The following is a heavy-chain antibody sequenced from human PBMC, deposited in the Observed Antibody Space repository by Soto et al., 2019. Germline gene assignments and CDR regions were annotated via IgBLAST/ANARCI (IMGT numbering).Heavy chain of an antibody. CDR1: GGSISSYY. CDR2: IYYSGST. Sequence: QVQLQESGPGLVKPSETLSLTCTVSGGSISSYYWSWIRQPPGKGLEWIGYIYYSGSTHYNPSLKTRVTISVDTSKTQASLKRSSATAVDTAVYYGASRYGGDFDYWGQGTLVTVGS. J-gene: IGHJ4*02. D-gene: IGHD2-21*01. V-gene: IGHV4-59*01. CDR3: ASRYGGDFDY.